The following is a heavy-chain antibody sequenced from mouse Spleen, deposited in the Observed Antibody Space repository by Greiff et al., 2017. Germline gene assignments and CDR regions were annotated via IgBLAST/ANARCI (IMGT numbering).Heavy chain of an antibody. CDR1: GYTFTSYW. D-gene: IGHD2-4*01. CDR2: IDPSDSYT. CDR3: ARRGPYDYQYYFDY. V-gene: IGHV1-59*01. J-gene: IGHJ2*01. Sequence: QVQLQQPGAELVRPGTSVKLSCKASGYTFTSYWMHWVKQRPGQGLEWIGVIDPSDSYTNYNQKFKGKATLTVDTSSSTAYMQLSSLTSEDSAVYYCARRGPYDYQYYFDYWGQGTTLTVSS.